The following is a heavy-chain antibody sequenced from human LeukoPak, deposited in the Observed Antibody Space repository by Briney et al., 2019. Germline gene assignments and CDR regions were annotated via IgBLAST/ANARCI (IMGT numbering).Heavy chain of an antibody. Sequence: SETLSLTCTLSGRSVTIYYCSWIRQSAGKGLELIWRIYRSGNTNYKPSLESRVTMSVDTSKNQFSLKLSSVTAADTAVYYCARDLLDRGYASSIAYWGQGTLVTVSS. CDR2: IYRSGNT. D-gene: IGHD5-12*01. J-gene: IGHJ4*02. CDR1: GRSVTIYY. V-gene: IGHV4-4*07. CDR3: ARDLLDRGYASSIAY.